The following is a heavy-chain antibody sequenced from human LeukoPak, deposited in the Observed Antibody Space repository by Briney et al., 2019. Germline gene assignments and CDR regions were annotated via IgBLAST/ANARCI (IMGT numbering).Heavy chain of an antibody. CDR1: GFTFSSYW. V-gene: IGHV3-74*01. D-gene: IGHD6-13*01. J-gene: IGHJ4*02. CDR2: VNNDGSTT. CDR3: LAAAGTIG. Sequence: GSLRLSCAASGFTFSSYWMHWVRQAPGKGLVWVSRVNNDGSTTNYADSVKGRFTISRDNTKNTLYLQMNSLRAEDMAVYFCLAAAGTIGWGQGTLVTVSS.